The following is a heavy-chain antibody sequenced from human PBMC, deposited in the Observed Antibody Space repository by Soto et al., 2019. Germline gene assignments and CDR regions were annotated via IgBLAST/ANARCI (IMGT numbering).Heavy chain of an antibody. J-gene: IGHJ4*02. CDR3: AREASAVISLDY. CDR1: GYTFTAYS. V-gene: IGHV1-2*02. CDR2: FNPNSGDT. D-gene: IGHD6-19*01. Sequence: ASVKVSCKASGYTFTAYSMHWVRQAPGQGLEWVGWFNPNSGDTIYAQKFQGRVTLTRDTSIGAAYMELYSLTSDDTAVYYCAREASAVISLDYWGQGTLVTVSS.